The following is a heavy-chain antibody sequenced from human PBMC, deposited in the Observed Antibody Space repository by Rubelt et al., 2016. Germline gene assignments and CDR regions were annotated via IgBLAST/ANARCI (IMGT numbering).Heavy chain of an antibody. D-gene: IGHD1-26*01. Sequence: QVQLQQWGAGLLKPSETLSLTCAVYGGSFSGYYWNWIRQRPGEGLEWIGEINRGGGTSYNPSLKSRVTISVDTSKNQFSLELGSVTAADTAVYYCARDKVGATNLDYWGQGTLVTVSS. CDR2: INRGGGT. V-gene: IGHV4-34*01. CDR1: GGSFSGYY. CDR3: ARDKVGATNLDY. J-gene: IGHJ4*02.